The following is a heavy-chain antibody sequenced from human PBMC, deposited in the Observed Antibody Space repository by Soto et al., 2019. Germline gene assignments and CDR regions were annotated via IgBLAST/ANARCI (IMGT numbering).Heavy chain of an antibody. Sequence: GGSLRLSCAASGFTFSSYAMHWVRQAPGKGLEWVAVISYDGSNKYYADSVKGRFTISRDNSKNTLYLQMNSLRAEDTAVYYCAGGGAYDYDYVWGSYRYYYYCMDVWDQGTTVTVSS. D-gene: IGHD3-16*02. CDR2: ISYDGSNK. CDR1: GFTFSSYA. V-gene: IGHV3-30-3*01. CDR3: AGGGAYDYDYVWGSYRYYYYCMDV. J-gene: IGHJ6*02.